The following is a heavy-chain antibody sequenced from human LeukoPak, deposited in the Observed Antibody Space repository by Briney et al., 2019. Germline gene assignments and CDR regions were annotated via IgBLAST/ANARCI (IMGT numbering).Heavy chain of an antibody. Sequence: QAGGSLRLSCAASGFTFSSYAMSWVRQAPGKGLEWVSAISGSGGSTYYADSVKGRFTISRDNSKNTLYLQMNSLRAEDTAVYYCAKDLGGDGYFDYWGQGTLVTVSS. CDR2: ISGSGGST. V-gene: IGHV3-23*01. CDR3: AKDLGGDGYFDY. CDR1: GFTFSSYA. J-gene: IGHJ4*02. D-gene: IGHD4-17*01.